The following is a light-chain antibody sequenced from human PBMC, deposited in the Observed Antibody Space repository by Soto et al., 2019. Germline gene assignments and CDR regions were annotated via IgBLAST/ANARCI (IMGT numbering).Light chain of an antibody. CDR3: QQYDNLPLT. J-gene: IGKJ4*01. V-gene: IGKV1-33*01. CDR2: DAS. Sequence: DIQMSQAPSSLSASIGDRVAMTCQASQDISNYLNWYQQKPRKATKLLIYDASKLETGVPSRFSGGGSGTDFTLTISSLQPEDIATYYSQQYDNLPLTFGGGTKVEIK. CDR1: QDISNY.